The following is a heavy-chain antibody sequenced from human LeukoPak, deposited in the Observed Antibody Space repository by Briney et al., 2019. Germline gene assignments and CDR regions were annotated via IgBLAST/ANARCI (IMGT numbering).Heavy chain of an antibody. D-gene: IGHD6-13*01. CDR2: INPDSGDT. V-gene: IGHV1-2*02. CDR3: ASGPYSSSWYFDY. Sequence: ASVKVSCKASGYTFTDYYIHWVRQAPGQGLEWMGWINPDSGDTSYAQNFQGRVTMTRDTSISTAYMELSRMRSDDTAVYYCASGPYSSSWYFDYWGQGTLVTVSS. J-gene: IGHJ4*02. CDR1: GYTFTDYY.